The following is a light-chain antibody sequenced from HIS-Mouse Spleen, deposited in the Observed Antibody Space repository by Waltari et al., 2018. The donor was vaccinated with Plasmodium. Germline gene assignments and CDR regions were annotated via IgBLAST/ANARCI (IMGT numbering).Light chain of an antibody. J-gene: IGKJ2*01. CDR1: QGISSH. CDR2: AAS. V-gene: IGKV1-8*01. Sequence: AIRMTQSPSSFSASTGDRVTITCRAGQGISSHLAWYQPKPWKATKLLIYAASTLQIGVPARFSGSGSGTDFTLTISCLQSEDFATYYCQQYDSYPYTVGQGTKLEIK. CDR3: QQYDSYPYT.